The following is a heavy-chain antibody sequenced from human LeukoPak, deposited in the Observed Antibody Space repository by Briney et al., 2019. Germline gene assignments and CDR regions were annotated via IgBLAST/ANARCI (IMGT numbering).Heavy chain of an antibody. D-gene: IGHD3/OR15-3a*01. V-gene: IGHV4-39*01. Sequence: SETLSLTCTVSGGSISSSNFYWGWIRQPPGKGLEWIGSIYYRGSTYYNPSLKSRVTISVDTSKNQFSLKLTSVTAADTAVYYCARQTGSGLFILPGGQGTLVTVSS. J-gene: IGHJ4*02. CDR1: GGSISSSNFY. CDR3: ARQTGSGLFILP. CDR2: IYYRGST.